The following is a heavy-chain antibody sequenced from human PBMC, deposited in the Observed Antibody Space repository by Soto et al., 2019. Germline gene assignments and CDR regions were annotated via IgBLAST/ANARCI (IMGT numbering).Heavy chain of an antibody. CDR3: ARDTSSGWPDY. CDR2: IYYSGST. V-gene: IGHV4-59*01. D-gene: IGHD6-19*01. CDR1: GGSISSYY. Sequence: SETLSVTCTVSGGSISSYYWSWIRQPPGKGLEWIGYIYYSGSTNYNPSLKSRVTISVDTSKNQFSLKLSSVTAADTAVYYCARDTSSGWPDYWGQGTLVTVS. J-gene: IGHJ4*02.